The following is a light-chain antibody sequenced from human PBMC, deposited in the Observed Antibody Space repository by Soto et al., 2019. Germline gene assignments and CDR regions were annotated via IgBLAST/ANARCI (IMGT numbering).Light chain of an antibody. Sequence: QSVLTQPASVSGSPGQSITISCTGTSSDVGGYNYVSWYQQHPGKAPKLMIYEVSNRPSGVSNRFSGSKSGNTASLTISGLQAEDEADYYCSSYTSISLRVFGGGTKVTVL. J-gene: IGLJ3*02. CDR3: SSYTSISLRV. CDR1: SSDVGGYNY. CDR2: EVS. V-gene: IGLV2-14*01.